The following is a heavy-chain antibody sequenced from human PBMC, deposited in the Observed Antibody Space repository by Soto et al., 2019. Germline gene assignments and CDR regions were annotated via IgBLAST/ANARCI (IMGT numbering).Heavy chain of an antibody. D-gene: IGHD6-13*01. CDR2: ISSNSAYI. Sequence: AWGSLLLSCASSGFTFRSFTMNWVRQAPGKGLEWVSTISSNSAYIYYTDALRGRFTISRDNAKNSLHLQMNSLRAEDTAVYYCTRDASRDSSARGWFDPWGPGTLVTVSS. J-gene: IGHJ5*02. CDR1: GFTFRSFT. CDR3: TRDASRDSSARGWFDP. V-gene: IGHV3-21*01.